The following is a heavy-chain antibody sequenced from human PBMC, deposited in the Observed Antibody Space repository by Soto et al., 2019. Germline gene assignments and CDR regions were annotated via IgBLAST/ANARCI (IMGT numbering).Heavy chain of an antibody. Sequence: SETLSLTCTVSGGSISSSSYYWGWIRQPPGKGLEWIGSIYYSGSTYYNPSLKSRVTISVDTSKNQFSLKLSSVTAADTAVYYCARNNWNPSLDFDYWGQGTRVTVSS. CDR3: ARNNWNPSLDFDY. CDR1: GGSISSSSYY. CDR2: IYYSGST. D-gene: IGHD1-1*01. J-gene: IGHJ4*02. V-gene: IGHV4-39*01.